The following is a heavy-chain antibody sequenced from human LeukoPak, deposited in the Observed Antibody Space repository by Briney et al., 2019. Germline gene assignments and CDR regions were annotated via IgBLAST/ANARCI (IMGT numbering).Heavy chain of an antibody. J-gene: IGHJ5*02. CDR2: IYYSGST. Sequence: SETLSLTCTVSGGSISSSSYYWGWIRQPPGKGLEWIGSIYYSGSTYYNPSLKSRVTISVDTSKNQFSLKLSSVTAADTAVYYCARERCSGGSCYPRGLNWFDPWGQGTLVTVSS. CDR3: ARERCSGGSCYPRGLNWFDP. CDR1: GGSISSSSYY. V-gene: IGHV4-39*07. D-gene: IGHD2-15*01.